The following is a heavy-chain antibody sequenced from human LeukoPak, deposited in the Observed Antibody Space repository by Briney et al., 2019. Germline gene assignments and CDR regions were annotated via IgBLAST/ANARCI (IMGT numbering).Heavy chain of an antibody. J-gene: IGHJ4*02. Sequence: GGSLRLSCAASGFTFSRHSMNWVRQAPGKGLEWVSSISSSSIYIYYADSVKGRFTISRDNAKNSLYLQMNSLRAEDTAVYYCARGGDNYGYNFDYWGQGTLVTVSS. V-gene: IGHV3-21*01. D-gene: IGHD5-18*01. CDR3: ARGGDNYGYNFDY. CDR1: GFTFSRHS. CDR2: ISSSSIYI.